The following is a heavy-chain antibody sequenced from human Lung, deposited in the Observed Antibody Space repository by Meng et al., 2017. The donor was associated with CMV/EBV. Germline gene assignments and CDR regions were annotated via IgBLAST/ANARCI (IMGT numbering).Heavy chain of an antibody. CDR3: LRRSGGSV. CDR1: GGSISSSNW. CDR2: IYHRGSS. Sequence: QVQLQESGPGLVKPSGTLSLTSAVSGGSISSSNWWSWVRQPPGKGLEWIGEIYHRGSSAYNPSLKSRVSMSIDKSKNQFSLKLTSVTAADTAVYHCLRRSGGSVWGQGTLVTVSS. J-gene: IGHJ1*01. D-gene: IGHD3-10*01. V-gene: IGHV4-4*02.